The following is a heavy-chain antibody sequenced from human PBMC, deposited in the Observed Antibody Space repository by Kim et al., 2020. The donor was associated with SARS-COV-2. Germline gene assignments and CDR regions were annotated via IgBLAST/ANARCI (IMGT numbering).Heavy chain of an antibody. J-gene: IGHJ6*02. CDR1: GFTFSSYA. V-gene: IGHV3-23*01. CDR2: ISGSGGST. CDR3: AKDGRSSSSDYYYGMDV. Sequence: GGSLRLSCAASGFTFSSYAMSWVRQAPGKGLEWVSAISGSGGSTYYADSVKGRFTISRDNSKNTLYLQMNSLRAEDTAVYYCAKDGRSSSSDYYYGMDVWGQGTTVTVSS. D-gene: IGHD6-6*01.